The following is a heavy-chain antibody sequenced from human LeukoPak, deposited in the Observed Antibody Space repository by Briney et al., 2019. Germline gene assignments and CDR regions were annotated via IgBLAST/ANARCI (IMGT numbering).Heavy chain of an antibody. V-gene: IGHV3-23*01. CDR2: ISGSGGST. CDR3: AKGGRYCSSTSCPYDY. CDR1: GFTFSSYA. D-gene: IGHD2-2*01. Sequence: PGGSLRLSCAASGFTFSSYAMSWVRQAPGKGLERVSAISGSGGSTYYADSVKGRFTISRDNSKNTLYLQMNSLRAEDTAVYYCAKGGRYCSSTSCPYDYWGQGTLVTVSS. J-gene: IGHJ4*02.